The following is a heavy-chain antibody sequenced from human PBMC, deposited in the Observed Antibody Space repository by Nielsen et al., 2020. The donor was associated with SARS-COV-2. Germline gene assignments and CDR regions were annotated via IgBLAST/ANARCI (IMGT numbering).Heavy chain of an antibody. Sequence: WIRQPPGKGLEWIGEINHSGSSNYNPSLKSRVTISVDTSKNQFSLKLSSVTAADTAVYYCARNSGWYPNVNKYHYYGMDVWGQGTTVTVSS. V-gene: IGHV4-34*01. D-gene: IGHD6-19*01. J-gene: IGHJ6*02. CDR2: INHSGSS. CDR3: ARNSGWYPNVNKYHYYGMDV.